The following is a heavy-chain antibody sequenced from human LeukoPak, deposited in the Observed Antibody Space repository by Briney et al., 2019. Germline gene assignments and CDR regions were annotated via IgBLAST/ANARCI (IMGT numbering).Heavy chain of an antibody. V-gene: IGHV4-61*01. D-gene: IGHD3-10*01. J-gene: IGHJ4*02. Sequence: SETLSLTCTVSGGSVSSGSYYWSWIRQPPGKGLEWFGYIYYSGSTNYNPSLKSRVTISVDTSKNQFSLKLSSVTAADTAVYYCARAALLWFGESDYWGQGILVTVSS. CDR2: IYYSGST. CDR1: GGSVSSGSYY. CDR3: ARAALLWFGESDY.